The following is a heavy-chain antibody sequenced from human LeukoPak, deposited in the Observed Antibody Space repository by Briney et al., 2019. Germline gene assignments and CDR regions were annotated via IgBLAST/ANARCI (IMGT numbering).Heavy chain of an antibody. CDR1: GFTFSGYA. CDR3: AKAGIRKVTTPGNYFDY. CDR2: ISGSGSST. Sequence: PGGSLRLSCAASGFTFSGYAINWVRQAPGKGLEWVSSISGSGSSTYYADSVKGRFTISRDNSSNTLSLQMSSLRAEDTAIYYCAKAGIRKVTTPGNYFDYWGQGTLVTVSS. V-gene: IGHV3-23*01. D-gene: IGHD4-17*01. J-gene: IGHJ4*02.